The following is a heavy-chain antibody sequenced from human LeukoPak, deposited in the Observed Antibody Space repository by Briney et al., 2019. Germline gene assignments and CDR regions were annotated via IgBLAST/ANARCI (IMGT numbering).Heavy chain of an antibody. CDR3: AKKRDAFDI. Sequence: GGSLRLSCVASGFTFSSYAMGWVRQAPGKRPEWVSSLTDSGGTTYYVDFVKGRFTISGDNSKNTLYLHMNSLRAEDTAMYYCAKKRDAFDIWGQGTVVAVSS. CDR1: GFTFSSYA. CDR2: LTDSGGTT. D-gene: IGHD5-24*01. V-gene: IGHV3-23*01. J-gene: IGHJ3*02.